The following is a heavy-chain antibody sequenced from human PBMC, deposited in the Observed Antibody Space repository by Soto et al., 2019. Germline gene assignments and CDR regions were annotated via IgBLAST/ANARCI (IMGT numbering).Heavy chain of an antibody. Sequence: SETLSLTCAVYGGSFSGYYWSWIRQPPGKGLEWIGEINHSGSTNYNLSLKSRVTISVDTSKNQFSLKLSSVTAADTAVYYCARRRAGIVVVVAATRGAFDIWGQGTMVTVS. CDR3: ARRRAGIVVVVAATRGAFDI. CDR1: GGSFSGYY. J-gene: IGHJ3*02. V-gene: IGHV4-34*01. CDR2: INHSGST. D-gene: IGHD2-15*01.